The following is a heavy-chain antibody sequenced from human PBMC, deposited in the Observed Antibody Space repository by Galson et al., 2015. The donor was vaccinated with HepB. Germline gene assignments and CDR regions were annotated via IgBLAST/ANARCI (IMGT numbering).Heavy chain of an antibody. V-gene: IGHV3-21*01. D-gene: IGHD2-8*01. CDR2: ISSSSSYI. CDR1: GFTFSSYS. J-gene: IGHJ6*02. Sequence: SLRLSCAASGFTFSSYSMNWVRQAPGKGLEWVSFISSSSSYIYYADSVKGRFTISRDNAKNSLYLQMNSLRAEDTAVYYCAKDHCSDGVCYNPDDYYYGMDVWGQGTSVTVSS. CDR3: AKDHCSDGVCYNPDDYYYGMDV.